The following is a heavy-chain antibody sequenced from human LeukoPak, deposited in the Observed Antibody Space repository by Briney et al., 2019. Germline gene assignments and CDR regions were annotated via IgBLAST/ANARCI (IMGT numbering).Heavy chain of an antibody. J-gene: IGHJ4*02. D-gene: IGHD3-10*01. CDR1: GGSISSYY. V-gene: IGHV4-59*01. Sequence: ASETLSLTCTVSGGSISSYYWSWIRQPPGKGREWIGYIYYSGSTNYNLSLKSRVTISVDTSKNQFSLKLSSVTAADTAVYYCARGLFHSYYYGSGSYFKGFDYWGQGTLVTVSS. CDR2: IYYSGST. CDR3: ARGLFHSYYYGSGSYFKGFDY.